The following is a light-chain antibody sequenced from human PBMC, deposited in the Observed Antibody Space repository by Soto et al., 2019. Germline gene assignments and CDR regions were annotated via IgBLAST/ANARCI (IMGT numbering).Light chain of an antibody. J-gene: IGLJ2*01. CDR1: SSDVGGYNF. CDR2: DVS. CDR3: ASYTDNTFVV. V-gene: IGLV2-14*03. Sequence: QSALTQPASMSGSPGQSISISCTGTSSDVGGYNFVAWYRQHPGKAPQLMIYDVSYRPSGVSSRFSGSRSGNTASLTISGLQAEDEGDYYCASYTDNTFVVFGGGTKLTVL.